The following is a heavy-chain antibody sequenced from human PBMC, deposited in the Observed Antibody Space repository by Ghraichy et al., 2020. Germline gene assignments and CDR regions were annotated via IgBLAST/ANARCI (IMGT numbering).Heavy chain of an antibody. CDR1: GGSLSGYY. J-gene: IGHJ4*02. V-gene: IGHV3-23*01. CDR2: ISVNGDTT. D-gene: IGHD1-14*01. Sequence: LSLTCAVYGGSLSGYYWSWIRQPPGKGLEWVSAISVNGDTTYYADSVKGRFTISRDISKNTLYLQMNSLRSEDTAVYYCAKVVTNHLGVVGYYFDYWGQGTLVTVSS. CDR3: AKVVTNHLGVVGYYFDY.